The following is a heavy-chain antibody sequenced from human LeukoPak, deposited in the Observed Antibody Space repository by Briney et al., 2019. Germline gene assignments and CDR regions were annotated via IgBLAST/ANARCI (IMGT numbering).Heavy chain of an antibody. J-gene: IGHJ4*02. CDR2: INAGNSHI. Sequence: GGSLRLSCAASGFTFSSYSMNWVRQAPGKGLEWVSSINAGNSHIYYADSVKGRFTISRDNAKNSLYLQMNSLRAEDTAVYYCARGPYPDYWGQGTLVTVSS. V-gene: IGHV3-21*01. CDR3: ARGPYPDY. CDR1: GFTFSSYS.